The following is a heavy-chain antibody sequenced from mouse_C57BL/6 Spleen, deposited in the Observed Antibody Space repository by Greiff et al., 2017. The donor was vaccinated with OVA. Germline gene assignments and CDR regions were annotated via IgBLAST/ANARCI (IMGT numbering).Heavy chain of an antibody. CDR2: FHPYNDDT. J-gene: IGHJ3*01. CDR1: GYTFTTYP. D-gene: IGHD1-1*01. Sequence: QVQLKESGAELVKPGASVKMSCKASGYTFTTYPIEWMKQTHGKSLEWIGNFHPYNDDTKYNEKFKGKATLTVEKSSSTVYLELSRLTSDDSAVYYCARTYGSSYPWFAYWGQGTLVTVSA. V-gene: IGHV1-47*01. CDR3: ARTYGSSYPWFAY.